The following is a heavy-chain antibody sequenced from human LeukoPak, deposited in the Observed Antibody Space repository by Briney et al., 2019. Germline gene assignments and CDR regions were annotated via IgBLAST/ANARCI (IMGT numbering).Heavy chain of an antibody. D-gene: IGHD1-14*01. V-gene: IGHV3-23*01. CDR3: AKDGRLQTNYFDY. J-gene: IGHJ4*02. CDR1: GFTVINYA. CDR2: ITTSGGT. Sequence: GGSLRLSCEASGFTVINYAMMWVRQAPGKGLQWVSSITTSGGTDYADSVKGRFILSRDSSRNTIYLQMHSLGAEDTAVYYCAKDGRLQTNYFDYWGQGTLVTVSS.